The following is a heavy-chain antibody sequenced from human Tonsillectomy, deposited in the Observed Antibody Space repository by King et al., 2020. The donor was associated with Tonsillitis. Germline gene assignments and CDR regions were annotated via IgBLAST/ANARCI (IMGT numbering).Heavy chain of an antibody. CDR3: ARKKYSSSWYYFDY. Sequence: VQLQESGPGLVKPSETLSLTCTDSGGSISSYYWSWIRQPPGKGLEWIGYIYYSGSTNYNPSLKSRVTISVDTSKNQFSLKLSSVTAADTAVYYCARKKYSSSWYYFDYWGQGTLVTVSS. J-gene: IGHJ4*02. CDR1: GGSISSYY. D-gene: IGHD6-13*01. CDR2: IYYSGST. V-gene: IGHV4-59*01.